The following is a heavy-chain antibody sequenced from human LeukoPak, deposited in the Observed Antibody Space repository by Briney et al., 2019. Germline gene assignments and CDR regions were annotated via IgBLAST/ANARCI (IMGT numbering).Heavy chain of an antibody. CDR3: ARASYGSGSYSLTLYFDY. D-gene: IGHD3-10*01. V-gene: IGHV5-51*01. CDR1: GYSFTSYW. CDR2: IYTGDSDT. Sequence: GESPKISCKGSGYSFTSYWIGWVRQLPGKGLEWMGIIYTGDSDTRYRPSLQGQVTISADKSISTAYLQWSSLKASDTAMYYCARASYGSGSYSLTLYFDYWGQGTVVTVSS. J-gene: IGHJ4*02.